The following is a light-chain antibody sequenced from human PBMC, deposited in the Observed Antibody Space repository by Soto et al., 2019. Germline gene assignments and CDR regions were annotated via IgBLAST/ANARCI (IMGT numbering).Light chain of an antibody. CDR3: TSYGGTNVTYV. CDR1: SGDVGGYNF. Sequence: QSALTQPPSASGSPGQSVTISCTGTSGDVGGYNFVSWYQQLPGKAPKLIIYEVTKRPSGVPDRFSGSRSGNTASLTVSGLQAEDEAVYYCTSYGGTNVTYVFGAGTKLTVL. V-gene: IGLV2-8*01. CDR2: EVT. J-gene: IGLJ1*01.